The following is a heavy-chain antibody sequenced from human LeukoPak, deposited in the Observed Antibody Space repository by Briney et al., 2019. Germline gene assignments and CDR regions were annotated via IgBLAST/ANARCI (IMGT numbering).Heavy chain of an antibody. CDR2: INPNSGGT. CDR3: ARLDRSSTSWHTRGYDAFDI. J-gene: IGHJ3*02. D-gene: IGHD2-2*01. Sequence: ASVKVSCKASGYTFTNYAMNWVRQAPGQGLEWMGWINPNSGGTNYAQKFQGRVTMTRDTSISTAYMELSRLRSDDTAVYYCARLDRSSTSWHTRGYDAFDIWGQGTMVTVSS. CDR1: GYTFTNYA. V-gene: IGHV1-2*02.